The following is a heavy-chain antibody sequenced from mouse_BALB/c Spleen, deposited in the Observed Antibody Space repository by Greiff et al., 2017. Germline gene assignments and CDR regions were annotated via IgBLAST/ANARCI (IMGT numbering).Heavy chain of an antibody. Sequence: QVQLQQSGPELVKPGASVKISCKASGYAFSSSWMNWVKQRPGQGLEWIGRIYPGDGDTNYNGKFKGKATLTADKSSSTAYMQLSSLTSVDSAVYFCARWDYDLMDYWGQGTSVTVSS. CDR2: IYPGDGDT. J-gene: IGHJ4*01. CDR3: ARWDYDLMDY. V-gene: IGHV1-82*01. D-gene: IGHD2-4*01. CDR1: GYAFSSSW.